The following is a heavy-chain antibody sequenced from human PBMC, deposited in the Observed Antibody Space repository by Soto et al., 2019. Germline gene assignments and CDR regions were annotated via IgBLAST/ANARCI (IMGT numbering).Heavy chain of an antibody. CDR2: IYYSGST. CDR3: ARDSYREYYFDY. CDR1: GGSISSYY. D-gene: IGHD3-10*01. V-gene: IGHV4-59*01. J-gene: IGHJ4*02. Sequence: QVQLQESGPGLVKPSETLSLTCTVSGGSISSYYWSWIRQPPGKGLEWIGYIYYSGSTNYNPSLKSRVTISVDTSKNQFSLKLSSVTAADTAVYYCARDSYREYYFDYWGQGTLVTVSS.